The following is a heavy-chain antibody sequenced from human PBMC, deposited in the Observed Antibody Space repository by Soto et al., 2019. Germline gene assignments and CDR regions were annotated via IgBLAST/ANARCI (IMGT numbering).Heavy chain of an antibody. CDR1: GGTFGSYT. J-gene: IGHJ3*01. D-gene: IGHD1-20*01. V-gene: IGHV1-69*02. Sequence: QVQLVQSGAEVKKPGSSVKVSCKASGGTFGSYTVYWVRQAPGHGLEWMGRIIPILGITNYAQKFQGRLTITADKSTSTAYMELSSLRSEDTAVYFCARGLANNIQWGQGTMVTVSS. CDR2: IIPILGIT. CDR3: ARGLANNIQ.